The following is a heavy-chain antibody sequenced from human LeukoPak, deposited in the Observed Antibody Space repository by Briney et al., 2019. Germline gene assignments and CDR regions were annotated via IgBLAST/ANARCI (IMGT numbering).Heavy chain of an antibody. J-gene: IGHJ5*02. CDR2: IYHSGST. D-gene: IGHD3-9*01. V-gene: IGHV4-30-2*01. CDR1: GGAISSGGYY. CDR3: ARGTYYDILTGYFNWFDP. Sequence: PSETLSLTCTVSGGAISSGGYYWSWLRQPPGKGLEWIGYIYHSGSTYYNPSLKSRVTISVDRSKNQFSLKLSSVTAADTAVYYCARGTYYDILTGYFNWFDPWGQGTLVTVSS.